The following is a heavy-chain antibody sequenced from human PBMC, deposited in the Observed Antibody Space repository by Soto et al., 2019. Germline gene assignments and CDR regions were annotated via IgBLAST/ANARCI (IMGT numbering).Heavy chain of an antibody. CDR2: ISSSSSYI. V-gene: IGHV3-21*01. CDR1: GFTFSSYS. D-gene: IGHD4-17*01. CDR3: ARVRENYGDSYFDY. J-gene: IGHJ4*02. Sequence: EVQLVESGGGLVKPGGSLRLSCAASGFTFSSYSMNWVRQAPGKGLEWVSSISSSSSYIYYTDSVKGRFTISRDNAKNSLYVQMKSLRAEDTAVYYCARVRENYGDSYFDYWGQGTLVTVSS.